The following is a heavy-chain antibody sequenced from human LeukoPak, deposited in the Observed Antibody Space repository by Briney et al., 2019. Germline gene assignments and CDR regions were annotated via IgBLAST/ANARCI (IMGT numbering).Heavy chain of an antibody. Sequence: GGSLRLSCAASGFTFSSYNMNWVRQAPGKGLEWVASMKQDGSEKYYVDSVKGRFTISRDNSKNTLYLQMNSLRAEDTAVYYCAKAAPPDYWGQGTLVTVSS. CDR3: AKAAPPDY. D-gene: IGHD1-14*01. CDR1: GFTFSSYN. V-gene: IGHV3-7*01. J-gene: IGHJ4*02. CDR2: MKQDGSEK.